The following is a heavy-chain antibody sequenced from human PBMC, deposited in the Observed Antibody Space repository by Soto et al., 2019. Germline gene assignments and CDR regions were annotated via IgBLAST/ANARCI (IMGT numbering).Heavy chain of an antibody. J-gene: IGHJ6*02. CDR1: GGTFSSYA. CDR2: IIPIFGTA. D-gene: IGHD3-10*01. Sequence: QVQLVQSGAEVKKPGSSVKVSCKASGGTFSSYAISWVRQAPGQGLEWMGGIIPIFGTANYAQKFQGRVTITADESTSTVYMELSSLRSEDTAVYYCAREEGGYYGSGSYNYYYGMDVWGQGTTVTVSS. V-gene: IGHV1-69*01. CDR3: AREEGGYYGSGSYNYYYGMDV.